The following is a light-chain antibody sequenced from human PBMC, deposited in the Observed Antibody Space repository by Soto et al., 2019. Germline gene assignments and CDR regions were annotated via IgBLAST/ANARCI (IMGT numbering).Light chain of an antibody. V-gene: IGLV1-40*01. CDR2: GKS. CDR1: SSNFGAGYD. CDR3: QSYDSSLSVV. J-gene: IGLJ2*01. Sequence: QSVLTQPPSVSGAPGQGVTISCTGASSNFGAGYDVNWYQQLPGTAPKPRISGKSNRPSGVPDRFSGSKSGTSASLAITGLQAEDEADYYCQSYDSSLSVVFGGGTKLTVL.